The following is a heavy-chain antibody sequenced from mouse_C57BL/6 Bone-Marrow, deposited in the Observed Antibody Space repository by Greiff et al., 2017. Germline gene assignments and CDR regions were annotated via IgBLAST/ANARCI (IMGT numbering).Heavy chain of an antibody. Sequence: QVQLQQPGAELVKPGASVKLSCKASGYTFTSYWMQWVKQRPGQGLEWIGEIDPSDSYTNYNQKFKGKATLTVDTSSSTAYMQLSSLTSEDSAVYYGARRPGRFAYWGQGTLVTVSA. CDR1: GYTFTSYW. J-gene: IGHJ3*01. CDR3: ARRPGRFAY. V-gene: IGHV1-50*01. CDR2: IDPSDSYT. D-gene: IGHD3-3*01.